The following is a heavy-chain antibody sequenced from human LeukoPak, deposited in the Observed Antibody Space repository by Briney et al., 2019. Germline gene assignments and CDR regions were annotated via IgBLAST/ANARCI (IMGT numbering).Heavy chain of an antibody. Sequence: ASVKVSCKASGYTFTSYGISWVRQAPGQGLEWMGWISAYNGNTNYAQKLQGRVTMTTDTSTSTAYMELRSLRSGDTAVYYCARDRCSSTSCYQSSYYMDVWGKGTTVTVSS. D-gene: IGHD2-2*01. V-gene: IGHV1-18*01. CDR2: ISAYNGNT. J-gene: IGHJ6*03. CDR1: GYTFTSYG. CDR3: ARDRCSSTSCYQSSYYMDV.